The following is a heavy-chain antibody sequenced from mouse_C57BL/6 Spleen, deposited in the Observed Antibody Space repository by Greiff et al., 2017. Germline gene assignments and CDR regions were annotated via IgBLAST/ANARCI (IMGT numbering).Heavy chain of an antibody. J-gene: IGHJ3*01. D-gene: IGHD3-2*02. CDR3: TTGSSRFAF. CDR2: IDPEDGDT. Sequence: EVQRVESGAELVRPGASVKLSCTASGFNIKDYYMHWVKQRPDQGLEWIGWIDPEDGDTEYAPQFQGKATMPADTSSNTAYLQLSSLTAEDTAVYYCTTGSSRFAFWGQGTLVTVSA. V-gene: IGHV14-1*01. CDR1: GFNIKDYY.